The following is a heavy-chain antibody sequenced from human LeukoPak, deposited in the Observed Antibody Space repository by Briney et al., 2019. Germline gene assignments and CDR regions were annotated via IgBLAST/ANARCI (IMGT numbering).Heavy chain of an antibody. CDR1: GFTVSSNY. CDR3: AKATPFVGGGSRLFDY. J-gene: IGHJ4*02. V-gene: IGHV3-53*01. CDR2: IYSGGST. D-gene: IGHD2-15*01. Sequence: GGSLRLSCAASGFTVSSNYMSWVRQAPGKGLEWVSLIYSGGSTYYADSVKGRFTMSRDNSKNTLYLQMNSLRAEDTAVYYCAKATPFVGGGSRLFDYWGQGTLVTVSS.